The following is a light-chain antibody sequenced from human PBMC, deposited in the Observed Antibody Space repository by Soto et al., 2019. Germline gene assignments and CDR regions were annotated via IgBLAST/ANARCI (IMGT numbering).Light chain of an antibody. V-gene: IGKV3-20*01. CDR1: QSISSNY. Sequence: DIVMTQSPGTLSLSPGERATLSCRASQSISSNYLAWYQQKPGQSPRLLIYGASSRATGIPDRFSGSGYGTDFTLTISRLEPEDFAVYYCQQWFTFGPGTKVDIK. J-gene: IGKJ3*01. CDR2: GAS. CDR3: QQWFT.